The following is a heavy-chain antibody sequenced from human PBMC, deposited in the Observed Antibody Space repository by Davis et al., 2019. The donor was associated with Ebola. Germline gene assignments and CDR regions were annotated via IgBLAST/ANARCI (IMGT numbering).Heavy chain of an antibody. CDR2: ISYDGSNK. Sequence: GESLKISCAASGFTFSSYAMHWVRQAPGKGLEWVAVISYDGSNKYYADSVKGRFTISRDNSKNTLYLQMNSLRAEDTAVYYCAKGRELLFDYWGQGTLVTVSS. CDR1: GFTFSSYA. V-gene: IGHV3-30*04. CDR3: AKGRELLFDY. D-gene: IGHD1-26*01. J-gene: IGHJ4*02.